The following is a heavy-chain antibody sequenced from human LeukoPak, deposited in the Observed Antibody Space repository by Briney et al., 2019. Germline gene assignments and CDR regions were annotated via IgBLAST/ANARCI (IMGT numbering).Heavy chain of an antibody. CDR2: ISGSGGST. J-gene: IGHJ5*02. D-gene: IGHD6-13*01. Sequence: GGSLRLSCAASGFTFSSYAMSWVRQAPGKGLEWVSAISGSGGSTYYADSVKGRFTISRDNAKNTLYLQMNSLRAEDTAVYYCAREGLALRDSSRGNTTCSGLEPWGEGALLTVSS. V-gene: IGHV3-23*01. CDR1: GFTFSSYA. CDR3: AREGLALRDSSRGNTTCSGLEP.